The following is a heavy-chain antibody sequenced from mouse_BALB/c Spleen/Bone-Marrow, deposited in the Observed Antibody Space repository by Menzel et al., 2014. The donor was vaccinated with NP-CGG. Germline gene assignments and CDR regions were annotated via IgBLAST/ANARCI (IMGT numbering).Heavy chain of an antibody. V-gene: IGHV1-9*01. CDR1: GYTFSSYW. CDR2: ILPGSGNT. D-gene: IGHD2-3*01. CDR3: ARENDYWYFDV. J-gene: IGHJ1*01. Sequence: VQLQQSGAELMKPGASVKISCKATGYTFSSYWIAWVKQRPGHGLEWIGEILPGSGNTNYNEKFKGKATFTADTSSNTAYMQLSSLTSEDSAVYYCARENDYWYFDVWGAGTTVTVSS.